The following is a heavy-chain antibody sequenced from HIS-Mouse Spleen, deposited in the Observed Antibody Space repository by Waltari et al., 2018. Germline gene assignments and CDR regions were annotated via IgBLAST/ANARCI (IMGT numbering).Heavy chain of an antibody. CDR3: AREIPYSSSWYDWYFDL. V-gene: IGHV4-39*07. D-gene: IGHD6-13*01. CDR1: GGSISSSSYY. CDR2: IYYSGST. Sequence: QLQLQESGPGLVKPSETLSITRTVSGGSISSSSYYWGGIRQPPGKGLEWIWSIYYSGSTYYNPSLKSRVTISVDTSKNQFSLKLSSVTAADTAVYYCAREIPYSSSWYDWYFDLWGRGTLVTVSS. J-gene: IGHJ2*01.